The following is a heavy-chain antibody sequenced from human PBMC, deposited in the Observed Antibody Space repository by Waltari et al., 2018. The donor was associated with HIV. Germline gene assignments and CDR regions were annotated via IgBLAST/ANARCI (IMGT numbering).Heavy chain of an antibody. D-gene: IGHD2-2*01. Sequence: QLHLQESGPGLVKPSETLALTCTVSGGSITRNDFYWAWIRQPPGKGLEWIGCMYNSGTTDYNPSLKSRVSMSRDTSKNRFSLRLHSVTAADTAIYYCARRGDGFNQHARLDHWGPGTLVTVSS. CDR1: GGSITRNDFY. V-gene: IGHV4-39*01. CDR3: ARRGDGFNQHARLDH. J-gene: IGHJ4*02. CDR2: MYNSGTT.